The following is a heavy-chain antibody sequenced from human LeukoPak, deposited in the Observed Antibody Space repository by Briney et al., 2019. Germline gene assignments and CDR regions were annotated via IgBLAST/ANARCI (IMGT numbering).Heavy chain of an antibody. Sequence: ASVKVSCKASGYTFTSYYMHWVRQAPGQGLEWMGIINPSGGSATYAQKFQGRVTMTRDTSTSTVYMELSSLRSEDTAVYYCARENGGYSFDYWGQGTLSPSPQ. V-gene: IGHV1-46*01. D-gene: IGHD2-21*02. CDR3: ARENGGYSFDY. CDR1: GYTFTSYY. CDR2: INPSGGSA. J-gene: IGHJ4*02.